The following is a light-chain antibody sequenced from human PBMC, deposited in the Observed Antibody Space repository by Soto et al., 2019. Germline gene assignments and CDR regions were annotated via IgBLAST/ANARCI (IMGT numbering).Light chain of an antibody. CDR2: DVT. V-gene: IGLV2-14*01. CDR3: SSYSGSSAPYV. CDR1: SSDVGGYNY. Sequence: QSALTQPASVSGSPGQSITISCTGTSSDVGGYNYVSWYQQHPVKAPKLMIYDVTNRPSGVSDRFSGSKSGNTASLTISGLQAEYEADFYCSSYSGSSAPYVFGTATKVTVL. J-gene: IGLJ1*01.